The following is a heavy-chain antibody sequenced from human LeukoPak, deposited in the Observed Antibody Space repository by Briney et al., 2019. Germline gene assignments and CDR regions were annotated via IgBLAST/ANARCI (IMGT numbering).Heavy chain of an antibody. Sequence: SETLSLTCTVSGGSISSYYWSWIRQPAGKGLEWIGRIYTSGSTNYNPSLKSRVTMSVDTSKNQSSLKLSSVTAADTAVYYCARGGRYCSSSSCYFYFDYWGQGTLVTVSS. V-gene: IGHV4-4*07. CDR2: IYTSGST. CDR1: GGSISSYY. CDR3: ARGGRYCSSSSCYFYFDY. J-gene: IGHJ4*02. D-gene: IGHD2-2*01.